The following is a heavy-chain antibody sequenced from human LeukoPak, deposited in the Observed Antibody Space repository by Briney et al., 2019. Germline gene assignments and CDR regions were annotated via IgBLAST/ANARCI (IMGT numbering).Heavy chain of an antibody. V-gene: IGHV3-48*03. CDR3: ARAGSYGVVTSTSGISRGGMDV. J-gene: IGHJ6*02. CDR2: ISSSGSTK. D-gene: IGHD2-21*02. CDR1: RFTFSSYE. Sequence: GGSLRLSCAASRFTFSSYEMNWVRQAPGKGLEWVSYISSSGSTKYYVDFVKGRFTISRDNAKNSLYLQMNSLRAEDTAVYYCARAGSYGVVTSTSGISRGGMDVWGQGTTVTVSS.